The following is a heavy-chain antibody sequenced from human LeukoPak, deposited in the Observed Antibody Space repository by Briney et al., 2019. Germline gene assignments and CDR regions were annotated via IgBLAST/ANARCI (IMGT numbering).Heavy chain of an antibody. CDR2: ISAYNGNT. CDR3: ARTGGYYDILTGYYDSGYFDY. J-gene: IGHJ4*02. Sequence: ASVKVSCKASGGTFSSYAISWVRQAPGQGLEWMGWISAYNGNTNYAQKPQGRVTMTTDTSTSTAYMELRSLRSDDTAVYYCARTGGYYDILTGYYDSGYFDYWGQGTLVTVSS. V-gene: IGHV1-18*01. D-gene: IGHD3-9*01. CDR1: GGTFSSYA.